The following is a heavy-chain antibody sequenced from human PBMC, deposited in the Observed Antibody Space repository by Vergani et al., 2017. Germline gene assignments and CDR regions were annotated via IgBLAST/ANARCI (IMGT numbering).Heavy chain of an antibody. D-gene: IGHD3-9*01. CDR3: ARARCIETCYMSNWLDS. CDR1: GFSFNSYW. CDR2: IKTDGSIT. J-gene: IGHJ4*02. V-gene: IGHV3-74*03. Sequence: EVHLAESGGGFFQPGGSLRLSCSASGFSFNSYWMHWVRHVPGKGLLWVSRIKTDGSITAYADSVKGRFTISRDNAQNTLYLQMNSLRVEDTGVYYCARARCIETCYMSNWLDSWGQGTLVTVSS.